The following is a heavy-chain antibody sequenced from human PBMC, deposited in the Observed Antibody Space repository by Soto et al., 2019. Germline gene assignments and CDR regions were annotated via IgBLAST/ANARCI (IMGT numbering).Heavy chain of an antibody. CDR3: ARTAPMDAGDKYYYDF. Sequence: SVKVSCKTSGGTFSTFCISWVLQAPGQGLEWMGGIIPFFGTAEYSQKFEDRITITADESTNTVYMDLRSLTSEDTAIYYCARTAPMDAGDKYYYDFWGQGALVTVSS. V-gene: IGHV1-69*13. D-gene: IGHD3-16*01. J-gene: IGHJ4*02. CDR1: GGTFSTFC. CDR2: IIPFFGTA.